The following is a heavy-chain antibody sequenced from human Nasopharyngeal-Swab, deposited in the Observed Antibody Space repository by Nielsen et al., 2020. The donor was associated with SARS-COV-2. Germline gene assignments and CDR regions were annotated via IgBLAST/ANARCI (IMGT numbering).Heavy chain of an antibody. D-gene: IGHD6-13*01. CDR3: ARVTADSSSWYEYYYYYYYYMDV. CDR1: GFTFSSYW. V-gene: IGHV3-7*03. CDR2: IKQDGSEK. Sequence: GESLKISCAASGFTFSSYWMNWVRQAPGKGLEWVANIKQDGSEKYYVDSVKGRFTISRDNAKNSLYLQMNSLRAEDTAVYYCARVTADSSSWYEYYYYYYYYMDVWGKGTTVTVSS. J-gene: IGHJ6*03.